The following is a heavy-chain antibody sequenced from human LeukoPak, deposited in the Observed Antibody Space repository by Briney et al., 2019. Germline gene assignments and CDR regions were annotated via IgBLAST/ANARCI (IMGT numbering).Heavy chain of an antibody. D-gene: IGHD3-22*01. V-gene: IGHV4-31*03. CDR3: ARDRDYYDSSGYSD. J-gene: IGHJ4*02. Sequence: PSQTLSLTCTVSGGSISSGGYYWSWIRQHPGTGLEWIGYIYYSGSTYYNPSLKSRVTISVDTSKNQFSLKLSSVTAADTAVYYCARDRDYYDSSGYSDWGQGTLVTVSS. CDR2: IYYSGST. CDR1: GGSISSGGYY.